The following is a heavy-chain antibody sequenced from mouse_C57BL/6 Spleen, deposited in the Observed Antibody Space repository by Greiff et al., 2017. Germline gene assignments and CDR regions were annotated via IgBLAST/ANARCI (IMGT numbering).Heavy chain of an antibody. D-gene: IGHD2-3*01. J-gene: IGHJ3*01. Sequence: VQLKESGAELVRPGASVKLSCTASGFNIKDDYMNWVKQRPEQGLEWIGWIDPENGDSEYASQFQGKATITADTSSNTSYLQLSSLTSDDTAVYYCTRYDGYYYWFAYWGQGTLVTVSA. CDR2: IDPENGDS. CDR1: GFNIKDDY. V-gene: IGHV14-4*01. CDR3: TRYDGYYYWFAY.